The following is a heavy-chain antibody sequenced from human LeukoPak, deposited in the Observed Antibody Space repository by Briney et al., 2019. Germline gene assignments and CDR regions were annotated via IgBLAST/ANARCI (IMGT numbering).Heavy chain of an antibody. D-gene: IGHD3-10*01. CDR2: IWYDGSNK. CDR1: GFTFSSHG. Sequence: QPGGSLRLSCAASGFTFSSHGMHWVRQAPGKGLEWVAVIWYDGSNKYYADSVKGRFTISRDNSKNTLYLQMNSLRAEDTAVYYCAKVMVGGDYFDYWGQGTLVTVSS. V-gene: IGHV3-33*06. CDR3: AKVMVGGDYFDY. J-gene: IGHJ4*02.